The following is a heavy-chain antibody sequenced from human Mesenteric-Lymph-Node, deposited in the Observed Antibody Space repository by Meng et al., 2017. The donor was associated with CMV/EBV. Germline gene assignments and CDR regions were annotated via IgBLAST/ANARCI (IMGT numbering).Heavy chain of an antibody. Sequence: QLQLQESGPGLVKPSETLSLTGTVSGGSISSSSYYWGWIRQPPGKGLEWIGSIYYSGSTYYNPSLKSRVTISVDTSKNQVSLKLSSVTAADTAVYYCARDGDYYDSSGYNPFDYWGQGTLVTVSS. D-gene: IGHD3-22*01. J-gene: IGHJ4*02. CDR2: IYYSGST. CDR1: GGSISSSSYY. CDR3: ARDGDYYDSSGYNPFDY. V-gene: IGHV4-39*07.